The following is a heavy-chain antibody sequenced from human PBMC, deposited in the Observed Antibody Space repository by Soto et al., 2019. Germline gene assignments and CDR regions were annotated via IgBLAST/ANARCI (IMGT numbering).Heavy chain of an antibody. D-gene: IGHD6-13*01. J-gene: IGHJ6*02. CDR1: GFTFSSYA. CDR3: AKSQRGYSSSDMDV. Sequence: GGFLRLSCAASGFTFSSYAVRWVRQAPGKGLEWVSTISGSGGVTYYADSVKGRFTISRDNSKNTLYLQMYSPRAEDTAVYYCAKSQRGYSSSDMDVWGQGTTVPVSS. V-gene: IGHV3-23*01. CDR2: ISGSGGVT.